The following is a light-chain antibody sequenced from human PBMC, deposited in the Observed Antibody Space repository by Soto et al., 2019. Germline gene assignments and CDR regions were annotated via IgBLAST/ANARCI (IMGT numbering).Light chain of an antibody. CDR1: QSVSSD. V-gene: IGKV3-15*01. Sequence: EIVMTQSPATLSVSPGERATLSCRASQSVSSDLAWYQHKPGQAPRLLIYGASTRATGIPARFSDSGSGTEFTLTISTLQSEDFAIYYCQQYNSWPPGTFGQGTKVDIK. J-gene: IGKJ1*01. CDR3: QQYNSWPPGT. CDR2: GAS.